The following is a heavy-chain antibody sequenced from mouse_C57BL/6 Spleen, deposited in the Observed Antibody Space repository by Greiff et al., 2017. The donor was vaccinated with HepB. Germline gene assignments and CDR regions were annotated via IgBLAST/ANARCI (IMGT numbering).Heavy chain of an antibody. Sequence: VQLKQSGAELVRPGASVKLSCTASGFNIKDYYMHWVQQRPEQGLEWIGRIDPEDGDTEYAPKFQGKATMTADTSSNTAYLQLSSLTSEDTAVYYCTTWDYGSPFAYWGQGTLVTVSA. J-gene: IGHJ3*01. CDR1: GFNIKDYY. CDR2: IDPEDGDT. V-gene: IGHV14-1*01. D-gene: IGHD1-1*01. CDR3: TTWDYGSPFAY.